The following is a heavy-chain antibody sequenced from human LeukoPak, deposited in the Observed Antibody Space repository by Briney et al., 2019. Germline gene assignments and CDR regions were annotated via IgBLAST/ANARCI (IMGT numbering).Heavy chain of an antibody. V-gene: IGHV1-8*01. J-gene: IGHJ4*02. D-gene: IGHD2-2*01. Sequence: ASVKVSCKASGYTFTSYDINWVRQATGQGLEWMGWMNPNSGNTGYAQKFQGRVTMTRNTSISTAYMELSSLRSEDTAVYYCARDYEGDPDCSSTSCKTSRFDYWGQGTLVTVSS. CDR1: GYTFTSYD. CDR2: MNPNSGNT. CDR3: ARDYEGDPDCSSTSCKTSRFDY.